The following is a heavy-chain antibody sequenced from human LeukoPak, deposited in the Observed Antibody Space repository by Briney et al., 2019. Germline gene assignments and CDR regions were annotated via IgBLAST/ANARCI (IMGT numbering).Heavy chain of an antibody. CDR3: ASPRALYCSSTSCQTANGAFDI. D-gene: IGHD2-2*01. Sequence: AASVKVSCKASGGTFSSYAISWVRQAPGQGLEWMGGIIPIFGIANYAQKFQGRVTITADKSTSTAYMELSSLRSEDTAVYYCASPRALYCSSTSCQTANGAFDIWGQGTMVTVSS. V-gene: IGHV1-69*10. CDR2: IIPIFGIA. J-gene: IGHJ3*02. CDR1: GGTFSSYA.